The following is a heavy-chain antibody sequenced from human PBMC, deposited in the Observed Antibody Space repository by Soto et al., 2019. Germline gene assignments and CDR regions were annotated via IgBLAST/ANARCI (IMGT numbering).Heavy chain of an antibody. Sequence: PGGSLRLSCAASGFTFSSYGIHWVRQAPGKGLEWVAVISYDGRNKYYADSVKGRFTISRDNSKNTLFLQMNSLRADDTAMYYCAKEKASGNHFDYWGQGTLVTVSS. CDR3: AKEKASGNHFDY. CDR1: GFTFSSYG. CDR2: ISYDGRNK. J-gene: IGHJ4*02. V-gene: IGHV3-30*18. D-gene: IGHD1-26*01.